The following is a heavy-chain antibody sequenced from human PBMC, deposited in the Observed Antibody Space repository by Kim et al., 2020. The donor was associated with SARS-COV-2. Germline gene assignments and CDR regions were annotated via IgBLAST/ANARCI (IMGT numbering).Heavy chain of an antibody. V-gene: IGHV4-39*01. CDR2: IYYSGAT. CDR1: GGSISPSGNY. D-gene: IGHD5-12*01. Sequence: SETLSLTCSVSGGSISPSGNYWGWVRQPPGKGLEWIGSIYYSGATYYNPSHKSRVTISVDTSKNQFSLKLTSVTAANTAVYYCARHISWRPGSQLDHWGQGTLGTVSS. CDR3: ARHISWRPGSQLDH. J-gene: IGHJ4*01.